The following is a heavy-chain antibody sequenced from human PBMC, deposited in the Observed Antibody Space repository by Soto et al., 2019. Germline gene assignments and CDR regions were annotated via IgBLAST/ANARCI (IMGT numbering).Heavy chain of an antibody. J-gene: IGHJ4*02. D-gene: IGHD3-16*01. Sequence: GGSLRLSCAASGFTFSDHAMSWVRQTPGKGLEWVSGISDKGDRTFYADSVRGRFTISRDNSKNTLYMEINGLRAEDSAVYFCAQDVLGAYEYDSASYWVYWGQGTLVTVSS. CDR1: GFTFSDHA. V-gene: IGHV3-23*01. CDR3: AQDVLGAYEYDSASYWVY. CDR2: ISDKGDRT.